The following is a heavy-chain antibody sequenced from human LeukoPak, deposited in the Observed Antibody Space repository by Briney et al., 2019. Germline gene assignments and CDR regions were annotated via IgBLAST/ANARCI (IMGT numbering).Heavy chain of an antibody. J-gene: IGHJ4*02. CDR1: GGTFSSYA. D-gene: IGHD3-22*01. CDR3: ARGAQSHYYDSSGYYV. Sequence: ASVKVSCKASGGTFSSYAISWVRQAPGQGLEWMGWINPNSGGTNYAQKFKGRVTMTSDTSISTAYMELSRLRSDDTAVYYCARGAQSHYYDSSGYYVWGQGTLVTVSS. V-gene: IGHV1-2*02. CDR2: INPNSGGT.